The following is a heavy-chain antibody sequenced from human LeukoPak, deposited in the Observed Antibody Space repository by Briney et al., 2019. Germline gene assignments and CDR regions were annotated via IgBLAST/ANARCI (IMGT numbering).Heavy chain of an antibody. V-gene: IGHV4-31*03. CDR1: GGSISSGGYY. Sequence: PSQTLSLTCTVSGGSISSGGYYWSWIRQHPGKGLEWIGYIYYSGSTYYNPSLKSRVTISVDTSKNQFSLKLSSVTAADTAVYYCSVTITPGGTSYYYGMDVWGQGTTVTVSS. CDR3: SVTITPGGTSYYYGMDV. D-gene: IGHD1-14*01. J-gene: IGHJ6*02. CDR2: IYYSGST.